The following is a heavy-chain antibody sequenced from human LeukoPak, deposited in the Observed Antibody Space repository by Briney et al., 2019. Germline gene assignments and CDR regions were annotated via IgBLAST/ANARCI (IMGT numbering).Heavy chain of an antibody. D-gene: IGHD6-13*01. CDR2: ISWNSGSI. V-gene: IGHV3-9*01. CDR3: ARFDPGVGSSRVFDY. Sequence: GGSLRLSCAASGFTFDDYAMHWVRQAPGKGLEWVSGISWNSGSIGYADSVKGRFTISRDNAKNSLYLQMSSLRAEDTAVYYCARFDPGVGSSRVFDYWGQGTLVTVSS. J-gene: IGHJ4*02. CDR1: GFTFDDYA.